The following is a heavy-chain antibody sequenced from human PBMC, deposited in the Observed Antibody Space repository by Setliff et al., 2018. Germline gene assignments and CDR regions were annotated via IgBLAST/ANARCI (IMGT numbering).Heavy chain of an antibody. CDR2: VYYSGTT. V-gene: IGHV4-61*01. Sequence: LSLTCTVSGGSISGASIRSYYWSWIRQPPGKGLEFIGYVYYSGTTNYDPSLKSRVTISVDTSKNQFPLKLSSVTAADTAIYYCARGGTYRYFDYWGQGTLVTVSS. CDR1: GGSISGASIRSYY. CDR3: ARGGTYRYFDY. J-gene: IGHJ4*02.